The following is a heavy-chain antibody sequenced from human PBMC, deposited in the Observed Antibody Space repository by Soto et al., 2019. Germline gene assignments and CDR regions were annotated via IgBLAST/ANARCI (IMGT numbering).Heavy chain of an antibody. V-gene: IGHV3-30*18. D-gene: IGHD6-19*01. CDR1: GFTFSSYG. Sequence: QVQLVESGGGVVQPGRSLRLSCAASGFTFSSYGMHWVRQAPGKGLEWVAVISYDGSNKYYADSVKGRFTISRDNSKNTLYLQMTSLRAEDTAVYYCAKVRNSGWSAADAFDIWGQGTMVTVSS. CDR2: ISYDGSNK. CDR3: AKVRNSGWSAADAFDI. J-gene: IGHJ3*02.